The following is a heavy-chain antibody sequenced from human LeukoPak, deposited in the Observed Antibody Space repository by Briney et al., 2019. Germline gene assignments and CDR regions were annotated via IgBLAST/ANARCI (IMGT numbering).Heavy chain of an antibody. CDR3: AKKYNTGLDP. Sequence: GGSLRLSCAASGFTFSSYSMNWVRQAPGKGLEWVSSISTSSSYIYFAASLKGRFTISRDNSKNTLYLQMNSLRVEDTAVYYCAKKYNTGLDPWGQGTLVTVSS. CDR2: ISTSSSYI. D-gene: IGHD1-14*01. J-gene: IGHJ5*02. CDR1: GFTFSSYS. V-gene: IGHV3-21*04.